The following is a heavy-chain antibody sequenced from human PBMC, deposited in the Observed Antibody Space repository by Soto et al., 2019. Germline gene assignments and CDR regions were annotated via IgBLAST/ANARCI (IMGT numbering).Heavy chain of an antibody. CDR1: GFTFSSYA. Sequence: QVQLVESGGGVVQPGRSLRLSCAASGFTFSSYAMHWVRQAPGKGLEWVAVISYDGSNKYYADSVKGRFTISRDNSKNTLYLQMNSLRAEDTAVCYCAIINYYGSGSYYTADYWGQGTLVTVSS. CDR2: ISYDGSNK. D-gene: IGHD3-10*01. CDR3: AIINYYGSGSYYTADY. J-gene: IGHJ4*02. V-gene: IGHV3-30-3*01.